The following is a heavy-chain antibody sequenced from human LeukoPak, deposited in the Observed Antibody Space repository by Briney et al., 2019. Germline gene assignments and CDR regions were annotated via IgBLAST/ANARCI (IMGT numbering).Heavy chain of an antibody. CDR2: IYTSGST. Sequence: PSETLSLTCTVSGGSISSYYWSWIRQPAGKGLERIGRIYTSGSTNYNPSLKSRVTISVDTSKNQFSLKLSSVTAADTAVYYCARLPNGGSSNTGDAFDIWGQGTMVTVSS. V-gene: IGHV4-4*07. CDR1: GGSISSYY. CDR3: ARLPNGGSSNTGDAFDI. J-gene: IGHJ3*02. D-gene: IGHD4-23*01.